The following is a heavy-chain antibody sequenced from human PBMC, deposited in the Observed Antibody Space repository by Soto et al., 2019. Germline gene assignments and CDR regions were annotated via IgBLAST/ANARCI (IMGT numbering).Heavy chain of an antibody. CDR3: ARGSYDFWSGSKGPFDY. V-gene: IGHV1-8*01. D-gene: IGHD3-3*01. CDR1: GYTFTSYD. J-gene: IGHJ4*02. CDR2: MNPNSGNT. Sequence: GASVKVSCKASGYTFTSYDINWVRQATGQGLEWMGWMNPNSGNTGYAQKFQGRVTMTRNTSISTAYMELSSLRSDDTAVYYCARGSYDFWSGSKGPFDYWGQGTLVTVSS.